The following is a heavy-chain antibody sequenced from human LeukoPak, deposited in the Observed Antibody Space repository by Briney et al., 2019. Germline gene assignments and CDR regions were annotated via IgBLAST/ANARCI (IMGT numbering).Heavy chain of an antibody. V-gene: IGHV1-18*01. CDR1: GYTFSGYG. CDR3: ARDQRNSGSYRFEY. D-gene: IGHD1-26*01. J-gene: IGHJ4*02. Sequence: GASVKVSCKTSGYTFSGYGISWVRQAPGQGLEWMGWITGNNGNTNYAPSLQGRVTMTTGTSTNTVYMELTSLKSDDTAVYYCARDQRNSGSYRFEYWGQGTPVTVSS. CDR2: ITGNNGNT.